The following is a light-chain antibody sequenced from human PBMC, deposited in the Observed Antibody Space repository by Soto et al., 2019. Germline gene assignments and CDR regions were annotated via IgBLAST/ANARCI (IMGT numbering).Light chain of an antibody. V-gene: IGLV2-14*01. J-gene: IGLJ2*01. Sequence: ALTQPASVSGSPGQSITISCTGTSSDVGGYNYVSWYQQHPGKAPKLMIFEVTNRPSGVSNRFSGSKSGNTASLTISGLQAEDEADYYCSSFTSSSTQVFGGGTQLTVL. CDR2: EVT. CDR3: SSFTSSSTQV. CDR1: SSDVGGYNY.